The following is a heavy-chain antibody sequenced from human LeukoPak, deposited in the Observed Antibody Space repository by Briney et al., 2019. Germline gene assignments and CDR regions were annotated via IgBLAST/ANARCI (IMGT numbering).Heavy chain of an antibody. V-gene: IGHV3-13*01. D-gene: IGHD3-3*01. CDR3: ARDPYNYDFWSGSYGMDV. J-gene: IGHJ6*02. CDR2: IGTAGDT. Sequence: GGSLRLSCAASGFTFSSYDMHWVRQATGKGLEWVSAIGTAGDTYYPGSVKGRFTISRENAKNSLYLQMNSLRAGDAAVYYCARDPYNYDFWSGSYGMDVWGQGTTVTVSS. CDR1: GFTFSSYD.